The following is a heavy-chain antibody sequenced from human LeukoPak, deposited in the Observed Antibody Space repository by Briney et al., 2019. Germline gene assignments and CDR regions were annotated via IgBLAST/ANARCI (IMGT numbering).Heavy chain of an antibody. CDR3: ARVNGYGQDY. Sequence: GGSLRLSCAASGFTFSSYAMHWVRQAPGKGLEYVSAISSNRGSTYYANSVKGRFTISKDNSKNTLYLQMGSLRAEDMAVYYCARVNGYGQDYWGQGTLVTVSS. CDR2: ISSNRGST. V-gene: IGHV3-64*01. D-gene: IGHD3-22*01. CDR1: GFTFSSYA. J-gene: IGHJ4*02.